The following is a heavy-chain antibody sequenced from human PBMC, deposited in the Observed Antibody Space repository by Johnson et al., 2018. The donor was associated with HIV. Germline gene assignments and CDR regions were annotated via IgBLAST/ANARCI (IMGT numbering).Heavy chain of an antibody. V-gene: IGHV3-30*02. D-gene: IGHD1-26*01. Sequence: QVQLVESGGGVVQPGRSLSLSCAASGFTFSRHAMHWVRQAPGKGLGWVAFIRYDGSNKFYADSVKGRFTISIDNSKNTLYLQMNSLRAEDTAVYYCAKGRWEATTYDDAFDIWGQGTMVTVSS. CDR3: AKGRWEATTYDDAFDI. J-gene: IGHJ3*02. CDR1: GFTFSRHA. CDR2: IRYDGSNK.